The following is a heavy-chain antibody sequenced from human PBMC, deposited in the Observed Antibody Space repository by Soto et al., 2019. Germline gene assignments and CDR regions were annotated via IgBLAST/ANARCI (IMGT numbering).Heavy chain of an antibody. V-gene: IGHV1-8*01. CDR1: GYTFTSYD. CDR3: ATERWEDAFDI. Sequence: QEQLVQSGAEVKKPGASVKVSCKASGYTFTSYDITWVRRATGQGLEWMGWMNPNSGNTGYAQKFQGRVTMTRNTSIGTAYMELSSLRSEDTAVYYCATERWEDAFDIWGQGTMVTVSS. J-gene: IGHJ3*02. CDR2: MNPNSGNT. D-gene: IGHD1-26*01.